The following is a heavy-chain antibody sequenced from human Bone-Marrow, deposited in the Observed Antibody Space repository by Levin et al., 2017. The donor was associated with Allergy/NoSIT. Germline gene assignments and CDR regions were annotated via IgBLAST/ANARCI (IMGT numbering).Heavy chain of an antibody. Sequence: AASVKVSCAASGFTVSSNYMSWVRQAPGKGLEWVSVIYSGGSTYYADSVKGRFTISRDNSKNTLYLQMNSLRAEDTAVYYCARGSPVTAMGTPYFDYWGQGTLVTVSS. D-gene: IGHD5-18*01. V-gene: IGHV3-53*01. J-gene: IGHJ4*02. CDR1: GFTVSSNY. CDR2: IYSGGST. CDR3: ARGSPVTAMGTPYFDY.